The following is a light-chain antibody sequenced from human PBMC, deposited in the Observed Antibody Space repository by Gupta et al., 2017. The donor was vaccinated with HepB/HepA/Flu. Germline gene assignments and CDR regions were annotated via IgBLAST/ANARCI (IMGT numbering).Light chain of an antibody. CDR2: GAS. CDR1: QSISSS. Sequence: EIVMTQSPTTLSVSPGERATLSCRASQSISSSLAWYQQKPGQAPRLLIYGASTRATGIPTRFSGSGSGTEFTLTISSLQSEDFAIYYCQQEKDWPLTFGGGTKVEIK. J-gene: IGKJ4*01. V-gene: IGKV3-15*01. CDR3: QQEKDWPLT.